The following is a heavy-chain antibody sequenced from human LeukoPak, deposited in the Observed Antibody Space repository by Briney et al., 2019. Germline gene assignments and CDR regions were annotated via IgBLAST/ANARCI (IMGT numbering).Heavy chain of an antibody. CDR1: GFTFSSYW. CDR2: IKQDGSEK. V-gene: IGHV3-7*01. Sequence: PGGSLRLSCAASGFTFSSYWISWVRQAPGKGLEWVANIKQDGSEKYYVDSVKGRFTISRDNAKNSLYLQMNSLRAEDTAVYYCARAPKRSIAAAGDYYMDVWGKGTTVTVSS. D-gene: IGHD6-13*01. CDR3: ARAPKRSIAAAGDYYMDV. J-gene: IGHJ6*03.